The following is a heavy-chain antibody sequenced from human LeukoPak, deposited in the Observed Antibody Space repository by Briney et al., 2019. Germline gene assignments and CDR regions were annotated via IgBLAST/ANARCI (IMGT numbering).Heavy chain of an antibody. CDR3: AHRRRSGSYYLVDY. Sequence: ESGPTLVKPTQTLTLTCTSSGFSLSTSGVGVGWIRQPPGKALEWLALIYWDDDKRYSPSLKSRLTITKDTSKNQVVLTMTNMDPVDTATYYCAHRRRSGSYYLVDYWGQGTLVTVSS. CDR1: GFSLSTSGVG. CDR2: IYWDDDK. J-gene: IGHJ4*02. D-gene: IGHD1-26*01. V-gene: IGHV2-5*02.